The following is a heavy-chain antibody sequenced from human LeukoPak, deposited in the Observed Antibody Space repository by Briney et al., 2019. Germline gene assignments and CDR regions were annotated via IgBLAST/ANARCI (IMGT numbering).Heavy chain of an antibody. J-gene: IGHJ4*02. CDR3: ARRSMEQHFDY. CDR1: GGSISSGSYY. CDR2: IYTSGST. D-gene: IGHD2/OR15-2a*01. V-gene: IGHV4-61*02. Sequence: PSQTLSLTCTVSGGSISSGSYYWSWIRQPAGKGLEWIGRIYTSGSTNYNPSLKSRVTISVDTSKNQFSLKLSSVTAADTAVYYCARRSMEQHFDYWGQGTLVTVSS.